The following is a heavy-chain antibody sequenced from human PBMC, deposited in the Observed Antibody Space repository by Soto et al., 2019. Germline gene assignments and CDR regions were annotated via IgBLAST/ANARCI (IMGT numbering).Heavy chain of an antibody. CDR3: AHTPGLPFDY. CDR1: GFSLRTTGVG. CDR2: IYWDDDK. V-gene: IGHV2-5*02. Sequence: QITLKESGPTLVKPTQTLTLTCTYSGFSLRTTGVGVGWIRQPPGKALEWLGIIYWDDDKRYSPSLKSRLTLISDLSKSQVVLTMTNMGPVDSAAHFCAHTPGLPFDYWGPGNLVIVSS. D-gene: IGHD3-16*01. J-gene: IGHJ4*02.